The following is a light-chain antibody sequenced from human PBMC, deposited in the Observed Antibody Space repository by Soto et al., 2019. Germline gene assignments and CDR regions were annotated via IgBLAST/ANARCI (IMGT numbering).Light chain of an antibody. Sequence: QPVLTQSPSASASLGASVKLTCTLNNGNSSYAIAWHQQQPEKGPRYLMKVNSDGSHRKGDGIPDRFSGSSSGAERYLTISSLQSEDEADYYCQTWGSGIVVFGGGTKLTVL. CDR3: QTWGSGIVV. CDR2: VNSDGSH. CDR1: NGNSSYA. J-gene: IGLJ2*01. V-gene: IGLV4-69*01.